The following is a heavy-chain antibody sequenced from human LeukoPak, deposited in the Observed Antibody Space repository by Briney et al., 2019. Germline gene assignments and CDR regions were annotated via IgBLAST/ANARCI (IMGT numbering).Heavy chain of an antibody. CDR1: GFTFDDYA. J-gene: IGHJ4*02. V-gene: IGHV3-9*01. Sequence: GGSLRPSCAASGFTFDDYAMHWVRQAPGKGLEWVSGISWNSGSIGYADSVKGRFTISRDNAKNSLYLQMNSLRAEDTALYYCAKDKKYYYDSSGHYYFDYWGQGTLVTVSS. D-gene: IGHD3-22*01. CDR2: ISWNSGSI. CDR3: AKDKKYYYDSSGHYYFDY.